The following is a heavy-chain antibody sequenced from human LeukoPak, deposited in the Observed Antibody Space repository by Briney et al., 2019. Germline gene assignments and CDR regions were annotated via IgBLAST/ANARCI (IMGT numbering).Heavy chain of an antibody. Sequence: SETLSLTCTVSGGSISSYYWSWIRQPAGKGLEWIGRIYTSGSTNYNPSLKSRVTMSVDTSKNQFSLKLSSVTAADTAVYYCARDSEQWLVTPHWFDPWGQGTLVTVSP. CDR2: IYTSGST. J-gene: IGHJ5*02. CDR3: ARDSEQWLVTPHWFDP. CDR1: GGSISSYY. D-gene: IGHD6-19*01. V-gene: IGHV4-4*07.